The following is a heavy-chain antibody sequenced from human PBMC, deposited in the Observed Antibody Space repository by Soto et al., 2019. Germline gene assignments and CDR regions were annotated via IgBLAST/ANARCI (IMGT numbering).Heavy chain of an antibody. CDR2: IYHSGRT. CDR1: GGSLSSNY. CDR3: ARLLNGYEFQYWYFDV. V-gene: IGHV4-59*08. D-gene: IGHD5-12*01. J-gene: IGHJ2*01. Sequence: QVQLQESGPGLVKPSETLSLSCTVSGGSLSSNYWSWIRQPPGKGLEWLGHIYHSGRTNYNPSLKSRVTMSVDTSNNYFSLKLSSVTAADTAVYYCARLLNGYEFQYWYFDVWGRGTLVTVSS.